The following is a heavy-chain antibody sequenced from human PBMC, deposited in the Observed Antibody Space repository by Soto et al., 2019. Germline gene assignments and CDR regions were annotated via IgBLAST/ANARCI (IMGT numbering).Heavy chain of an antibody. D-gene: IGHD3-10*01. CDR1: VGTFNTYA. CDR2: ISPMFGAA. Sequence: QVQLVQSGAEMKKPGSSVKVSCQSSVGTFNTYAMNWVRQAPGQGPEWMGDISPMFGAANYAPKFQGRVTITADDSTGTSYMQLSSLTSEDTALYFCAREVQVHTPAFVYWGQGTLVTVSS. J-gene: IGHJ4*02. V-gene: IGHV1-69*19. CDR3: AREVQVHTPAFVY.